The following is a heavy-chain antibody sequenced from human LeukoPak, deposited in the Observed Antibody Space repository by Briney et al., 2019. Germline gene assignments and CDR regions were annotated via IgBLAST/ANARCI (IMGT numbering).Heavy chain of an antibody. D-gene: IGHD3-10*01. CDR1: GFNFADHA. Sequence: GGSLRLSCAASGFNFADHAMRWVRQAPRKGLEWVSAISGISGSTTIYADSVKGRFAVSRDNSRNTLFLQMNSLRAEDTAVYYCAKNYASGRGVPYAMDVWGQGTTVTVAS. J-gene: IGHJ6*02. V-gene: IGHV3-23*01. CDR2: ISGISGSTT. CDR3: AKNYASGRGVPYAMDV.